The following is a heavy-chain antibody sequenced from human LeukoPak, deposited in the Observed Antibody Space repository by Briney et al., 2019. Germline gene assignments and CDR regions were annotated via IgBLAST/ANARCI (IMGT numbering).Heavy chain of an antibody. CDR3: ARVVRGVIKAFDY. J-gene: IGHJ4*02. CDR2: IIPIFGTA. D-gene: IGHD3-10*01. V-gene: IGHV1-69*06. Sequence: GASVKVSCKASGGTFSSYAISWVRQAPGQGLEWMGWIIPIFGTANYAQKFQGRVTITADKSTSTAYMELSSLRSEDTAVYYCARVVRGVIKAFDYWGQGTLVTVSS. CDR1: GGTFSSYA.